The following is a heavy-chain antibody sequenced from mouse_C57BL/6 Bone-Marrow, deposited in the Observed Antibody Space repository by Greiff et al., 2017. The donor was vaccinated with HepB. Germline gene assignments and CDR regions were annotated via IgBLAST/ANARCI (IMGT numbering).Heavy chain of an antibody. Sequence: EVQRVESGGGLVKPGGSLKLSCAASGFTFSSYAMSWVRQTPEKRLEWVATISDGGSYTYYPDNVKGRFTISRDNAKNNLYLQMSHLKSEDTAMYYCARAHYYGSSYGYFDVWGTGTTVTVSS. D-gene: IGHD1-1*01. CDR3: ARAHYYGSSYGYFDV. J-gene: IGHJ1*03. CDR1: GFTFSSYA. CDR2: ISDGGSYT. V-gene: IGHV5-4*01.